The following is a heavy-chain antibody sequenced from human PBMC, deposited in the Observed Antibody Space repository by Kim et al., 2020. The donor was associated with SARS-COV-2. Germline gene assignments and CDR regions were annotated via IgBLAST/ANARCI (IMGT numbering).Heavy chain of an antibody. D-gene: IGHD2-15*01. Sequence: GGSLRLSCAASGFSFNRHVMHWVRQAPGRGLEWVSLISYDASSQRYRDSVKGRFTVSRDNSKNTLFLQMNSLRPEDTAIYYCTRKLVADTDMGPWCRGTLVTV. CDR3: TRKLVADTDMGP. J-gene: IGHJ5*02. V-gene: IGHV3-30*14. CDR1: GFSFNRHV. CDR2: ISYDASSQ.